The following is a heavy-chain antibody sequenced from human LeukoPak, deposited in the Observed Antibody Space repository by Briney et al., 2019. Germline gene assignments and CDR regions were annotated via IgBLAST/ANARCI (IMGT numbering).Heavy chain of an antibody. CDR1: GFTFSSYG. V-gene: IGHV3-33*01. CDR2: IWYDGSNK. J-gene: IGHJ4*02. Sequence: GGSLRLSCAASGFTFSSYGMHWVRQAPGEGLEWVAVIWYDGSNKYYADSVKGRFTISRDNSKNTLYLQMNSLRAEDTAVYYCARPGIAVAGSFDYWGQGTLVTVSS. CDR3: ARPGIAVAGSFDY. D-gene: IGHD6-19*01.